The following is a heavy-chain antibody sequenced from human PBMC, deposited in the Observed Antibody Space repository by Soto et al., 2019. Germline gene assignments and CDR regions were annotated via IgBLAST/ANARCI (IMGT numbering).Heavy chain of an antibody. Sequence: GASVKVSCKASGYAFTGYYMHWVAQAPVQGLEWMGWVNPNSGGTNYAQKFQGRVTMTRDTSISTAYMELSRLRADDTAVYYCARDESSAFGRLDVWGQGTPVTVSS. CDR2: VNPNSGGT. D-gene: IGHD3-10*01. CDR3: ARDESSAFGRLDV. V-gene: IGHV1-2*02. J-gene: IGHJ6*02. CDR1: GYAFTGYY.